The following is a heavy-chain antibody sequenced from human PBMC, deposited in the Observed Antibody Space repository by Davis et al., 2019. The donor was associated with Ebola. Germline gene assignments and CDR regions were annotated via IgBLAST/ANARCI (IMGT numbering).Heavy chain of an antibody. CDR3: ARGKEYGGPTDY. CDR1: GGTFSSYA. Sequence: SVKVSCKASGGTFSSYAISWVRQAPGQGLEWMGRIIPILGIANYAQKFQGRVTITADKSTSTAYMELRSLRSEDTAVYYCARGKEYGGPTDYWGQGTLVTVSS. V-gene: IGHV1-69*04. J-gene: IGHJ4*02. D-gene: IGHD4-23*01. CDR2: IIPILGIA.